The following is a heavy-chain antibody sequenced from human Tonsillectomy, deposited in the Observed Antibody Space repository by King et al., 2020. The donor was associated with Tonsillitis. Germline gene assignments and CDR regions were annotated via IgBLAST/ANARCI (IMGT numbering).Heavy chain of an antibody. J-gene: IGHJ4*02. CDR1: GFTFSTYG. CDR3: AREKVNYGFDY. Sequence: VQLVESGGGVVQPGRSLRLSCAASGFTFSTYGMHWVRQAPGKGLEWVAVIFFDGSEIYYADSVKGRFTISSDNDKNTLYLQMNSLRADDMAMYFCAREKVNYGFDYWGQGTLVTVSS. CDR2: IFFDGSEI. V-gene: IGHV3-33*01. D-gene: IGHD4-17*01.